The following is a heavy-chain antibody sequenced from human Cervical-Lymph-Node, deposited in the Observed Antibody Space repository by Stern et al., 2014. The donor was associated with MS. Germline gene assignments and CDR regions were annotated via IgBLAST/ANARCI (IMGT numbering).Heavy chain of an antibody. Sequence: EVQLVESGGGLLKPGGSLRLSCAASGFTSSNFGIHWVRQAPGKGLEWVSSISTSGRNRYYADSMKGRLTIARENAKNSVYLQMNSLRAEDTGIYYCARHCSSSSCHRHYGMDVWGRGTTVTVS. CDR3: ARHCSSSSCHRHYGMDV. D-gene: IGHD2-2*01. J-gene: IGHJ6*02. CDR2: ISTSGRNR. CDR1: GFTSSNFG. V-gene: IGHV3-21*01.